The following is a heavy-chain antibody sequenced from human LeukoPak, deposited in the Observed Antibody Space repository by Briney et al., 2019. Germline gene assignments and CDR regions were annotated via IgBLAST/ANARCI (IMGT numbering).Heavy chain of an antibody. D-gene: IGHD1-7*01. CDR2: IYPADSNT. Sequence: GESLKISCKGSGYSFASYWIGWVRPMPGKGLEWMGIIYPADSNTRYSPSFQGQVTISADRSISTAYLQWSSLKASDSAMYYCARLLPRNWNYVIYWGQGTLVTVSS. J-gene: IGHJ4*02. CDR1: GYSFASYW. V-gene: IGHV5-51*01. CDR3: ARLLPRNWNYVIY.